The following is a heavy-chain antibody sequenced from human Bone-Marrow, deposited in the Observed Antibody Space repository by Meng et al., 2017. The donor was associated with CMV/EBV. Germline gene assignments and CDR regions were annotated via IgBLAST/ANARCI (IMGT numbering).Heavy chain of an antibody. D-gene: IGHD1-26*01. CDR2: INHSGST. CDR1: SFSGYY. J-gene: IGHJ6*02. Sequence: SFSGYYWSWIRQPPGKGLEWIGEINHSGSTNYNPSLKSRVTISVDTSKNQFSLKLSSVTAADTAVYYCARGVWGSYYSHYYYGMDVWGQGTTVTVSS. CDR3: ARGVWGSYYSHYYYGMDV. V-gene: IGHV4-34*01.